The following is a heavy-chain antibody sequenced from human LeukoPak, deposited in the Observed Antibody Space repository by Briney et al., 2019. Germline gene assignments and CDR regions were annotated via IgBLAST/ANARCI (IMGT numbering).Heavy chain of an antibody. D-gene: IGHD1-26*01. Sequence: ASVKVSCKVSGYTLTELSMHWVRQAPGKGLEWMGGFDPEDGETIYAQKFQGRVTMTEDTSTDTAYMELSSLRSEDTAVYYCATIQVGATTDYYYYGMDVWGQGTTVTVSS. V-gene: IGHV1-24*01. CDR3: ATIQVGATTDYYYYGMDV. CDR2: FDPEDGET. CDR1: GYTLTELS. J-gene: IGHJ6*02.